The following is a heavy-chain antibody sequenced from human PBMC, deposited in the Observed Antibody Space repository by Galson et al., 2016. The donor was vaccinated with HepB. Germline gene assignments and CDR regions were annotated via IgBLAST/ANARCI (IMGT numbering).Heavy chain of an antibody. J-gene: IGHJ1*01. D-gene: IGHD1-26*01. CDR3: ARWGPWEQLEYFQH. CDR1: GYTFISYG. Sequence: SVKVSCKASGYTFISYGISWVRQAPGQGLEWMGWISAYTGNTNYAQNVQGRVTMTTDSSTSTAYMELRSLSSDDTAVYDCARWGPWEQLEYFQHWGQGTLVTVSS. V-gene: IGHV1-18*01. CDR2: ISAYTGNT.